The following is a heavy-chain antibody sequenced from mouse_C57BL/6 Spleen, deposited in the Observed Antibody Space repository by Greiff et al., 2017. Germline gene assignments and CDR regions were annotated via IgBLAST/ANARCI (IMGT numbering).Heavy chain of an antibody. CDR3: ARATTVVASYYFDY. CDR1: GYTFTSYG. CDR2: IYPRSGNT. D-gene: IGHD1-1*01. J-gene: IGHJ2*01. Sequence: VQLQQSGAELARPGASVKLSCKASGYTFTSYGISWVKQRTGQGLEWIGEIYPRSGNTYYNEKFKGKDTLTADKSSSTAYMDISSLTSEDSAVXFCARATTVVASYYFDYWGQGTTLTVSS. V-gene: IGHV1-81*01.